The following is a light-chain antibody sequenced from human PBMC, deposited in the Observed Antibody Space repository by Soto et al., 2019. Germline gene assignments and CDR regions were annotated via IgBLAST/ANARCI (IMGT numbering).Light chain of an antibody. CDR3: QQYANLPPFT. Sequence: DIPMTQSPSSLSASVGDRVTITCKASQDMSNYLNWYQQKPGKAPKLLIYDASNLETGVPSRFSGSGSGTDFTFTISSLQPEDIATYYCQQYANLPPFTFGPGTKVDIK. CDR1: QDMSNY. CDR2: DAS. V-gene: IGKV1-33*01. J-gene: IGKJ3*01.